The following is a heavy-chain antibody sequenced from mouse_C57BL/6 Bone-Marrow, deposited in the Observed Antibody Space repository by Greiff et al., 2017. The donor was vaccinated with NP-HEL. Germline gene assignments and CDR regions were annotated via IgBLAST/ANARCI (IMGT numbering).Heavy chain of an antibody. CDR2: IDPSDSYT. CDR3: ARPSLHDYDPLYAMDY. J-gene: IGHJ4*01. Sequence: QVQLQQPGAELVKPGASVKLSCKASGYTFTSYWMQWVKQRPGQGLEWIGEIDPSDSYTNYNQKFKGKATLTVDTSSSTAYMQLSSLTSEDSAVYYCARPSLHDYDPLYAMDYWGQGTSVTVSS. CDR1: GYTFTSYW. D-gene: IGHD2-4*01. V-gene: IGHV1-50*01.